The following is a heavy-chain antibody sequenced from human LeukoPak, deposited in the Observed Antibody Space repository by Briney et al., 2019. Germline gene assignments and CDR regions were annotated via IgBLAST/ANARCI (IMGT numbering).Heavy chain of an antibody. CDR3: ARGGGIAVAGRTGLDY. Sequence: SEPLSLPCTVSGDPVSSGRYYWSWIRQPPGKGLDWIGYSYYSGSTNYNPSLKSRVTISVDTSKNQFSLKLSSVTAADTAVYYCARGGGIAVAGRTGLDYWGQGTLVTVSS. CDR2: SYYSGST. CDR1: GDPVSSGRYY. J-gene: IGHJ4*02. D-gene: IGHD6-19*01. V-gene: IGHV4-61*01.